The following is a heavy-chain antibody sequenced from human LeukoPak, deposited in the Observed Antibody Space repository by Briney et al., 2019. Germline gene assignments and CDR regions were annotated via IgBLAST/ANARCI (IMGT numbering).Heavy chain of an antibody. CDR3: ARTPDDAFDI. Sequence: PSETLPLTCAVYGGSFSDYYWSWIRQPPGKGLEWIGEINHSGSTNYNPSLKSRVTISVDTSKNQFSLKFTSVTAADTAVYYCARTPDDAFDIWGQGTMVTVSS. V-gene: IGHV4-34*01. CDR2: INHSGST. CDR1: GGSFSDYY. J-gene: IGHJ3*02.